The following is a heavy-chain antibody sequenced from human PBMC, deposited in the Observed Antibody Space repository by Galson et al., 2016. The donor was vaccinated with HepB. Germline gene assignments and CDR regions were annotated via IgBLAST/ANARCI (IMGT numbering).Heavy chain of an antibody. D-gene: IGHD2-15*01. Sequence: SVKVSCKASGYTFTSYYIHWVRQAPGQGLEWMGIINPSGGSTNYAQKFQSRVTMTRDTSTSTVYIDLSSLSSEDTAVYYCARGGEDMFDYWGQGTLVTVSS. CDR3: ARGGEDMFDY. CDR1: GYTFTSYY. J-gene: IGHJ4*02. V-gene: IGHV1-46*01. CDR2: INPSGGST.